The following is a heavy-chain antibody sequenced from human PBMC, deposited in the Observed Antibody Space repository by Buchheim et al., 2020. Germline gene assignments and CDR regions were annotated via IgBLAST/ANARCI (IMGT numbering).Heavy chain of an antibody. J-gene: IGHJ4*02. CDR3: VKDRRCTTTTCYVGVGDF. D-gene: IGHD2/OR15-2a*01. CDR2: ISGGGGSI. V-gene: IGHV3-23*01. Sequence: EVQLLESGGTLVKPGGSLRLSCAASGFPFSSYAMGWVRQAPGTGLEWVSIISGGGGSIKYADSVKGRFTISRDNSKNTLYLQMSSLAAADTAVYYCVKDRRCTTTTCYVGVGDFWGQGTL. CDR1: GFPFSSYA.